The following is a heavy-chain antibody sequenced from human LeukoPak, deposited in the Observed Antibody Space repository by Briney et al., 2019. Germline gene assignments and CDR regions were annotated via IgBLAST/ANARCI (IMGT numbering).Heavy chain of an antibody. CDR1: GFTFSSYS. V-gene: IGHV3-21*01. CDR3: ARDKQPGIAVAGTLDP. Sequence: GGSLRLSCAASGFTFSSYSMNWVRQAPGKGLEWVSSFSSRSSYIYYADSVKGRFTISRDNAKNSLYLQMNSLRAEDTAVYYCARDKQPGIAVAGTLDPWGQGTLVTVSS. J-gene: IGHJ5*02. CDR2: FSSRSSYI. D-gene: IGHD6-19*01.